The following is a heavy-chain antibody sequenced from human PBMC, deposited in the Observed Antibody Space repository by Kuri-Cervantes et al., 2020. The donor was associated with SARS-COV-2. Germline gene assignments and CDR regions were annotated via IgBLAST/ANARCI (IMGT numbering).Heavy chain of an antibody. CDR2: LNSDGSIT. V-gene: IGHV3-74*03. Sequence: GESLKISCAASGFTFSNAWMNWVRQAPGKGLVWVSGLNSDGSITKYADSVKGRFTISRDNAESTLYLQVNSLRAEDTAVYYCVSQFSSSNGNYWGQGTLVTVSS. CDR1: GFTFSNAW. J-gene: IGHJ4*02. CDR3: VSQFSSSNGNY. D-gene: IGHD6-6*01.